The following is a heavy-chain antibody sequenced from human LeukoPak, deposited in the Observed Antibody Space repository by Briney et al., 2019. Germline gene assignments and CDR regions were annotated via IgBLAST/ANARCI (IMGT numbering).Heavy chain of an antibody. CDR3: ARDSAPYGSGSYYSSIDY. CDR2: IYTSGST. Sequence: SETLSLTCTVSGGSISSYYWSWIRQPAGKGLEWIGRIYTSGSTNYNPSLKSRVTMSVDTSKNQFSLKLSSVTAADTAVYYCARDSAPYGSGSYYSSIDYWGQGTLVTVSS. V-gene: IGHV4-4*07. J-gene: IGHJ4*02. CDR1: GGSISSYY. D-gene: IGHD3-10*01.